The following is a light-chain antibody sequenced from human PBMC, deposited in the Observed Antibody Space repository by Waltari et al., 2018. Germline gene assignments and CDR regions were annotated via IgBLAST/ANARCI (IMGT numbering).Light chain of an antibody. CDR3: SSYAGNNNVV. Sequence: QSALTQPPSASGSPGQSVTISCTGTSSDVGTYDYVSWYQPPPGVAPKLMIYEVTKRPSGFPDRFSGSKSGNTASLTVSGLQAEDEADYYCSSYAGNNNVVFGGGTKLTVL. J-gene: IGLJ2*01. CDR1: SSDVGTYDY. CDR2: EVT. V-gene: IGLV2-8*01.